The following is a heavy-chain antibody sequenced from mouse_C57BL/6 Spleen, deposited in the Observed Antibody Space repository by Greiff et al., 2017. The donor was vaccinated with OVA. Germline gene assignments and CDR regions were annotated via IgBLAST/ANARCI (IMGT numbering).Heavy chain of an antibody. CDR2: INPSTGGT. J-gene: IGHJ3*01. Sequence: VQLQQPGPELVKPGASVKISCKASGYSFTGYYMNWVKQSPEKSLEWIGEINPSTGGTTYNQKFKAKATLTVDKSSSTAYMQLKSLTSEDSAVYYCAREGEIYYDYDAWFAYWGQGTLVTVSA. V-gene: IGHV1-42*01. CDR1: GYSFTGYY. CDR3: AREGEIYYDYDAWFAY. D-gene: IGHD2-4*01.